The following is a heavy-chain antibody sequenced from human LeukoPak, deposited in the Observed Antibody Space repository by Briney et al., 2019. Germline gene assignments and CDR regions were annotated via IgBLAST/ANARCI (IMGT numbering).Heavy chain of an antibody. V-gene: IGHV3-23*01. J-gene: IGHJ4*02. CDR1: GFTFSSYA. CDR3: AKGLTYYYDSSGYLH. CDR2: ISGSGGST. D-gene: IGHD3-22*01. Sequence: GGSLRLSCAASGFTFSSYAMSWVRQAPGKGLEWVSAISGSGGSTYYADSVKGQFTISRDNSKNTLYLQMNSLRAEDTAVYYCAKGLTYYYDSSGYLHWGQGTLVTVSS.